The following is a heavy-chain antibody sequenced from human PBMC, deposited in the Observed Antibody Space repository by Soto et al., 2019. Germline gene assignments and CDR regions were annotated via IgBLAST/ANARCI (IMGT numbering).Heavy chain of an antibody. CDR3: ASVTFGGVVLAH. J-gene: IGHJ4*02. D-gene: IGHD3-16*01. CDR2: IYYNGNT. CDR1: ADSFSKYY. Sequence: SETLSLTCTVSADSFSKYYWTWIRQPPGKGLEWIGYIYYNGNTNYNPSLKRRVTISVDTSKKEISLKLSSVPAADTAVYYCASVTFGGVVLAHWGQGTLVTVSS. V-gene: IGHV4-59*01.